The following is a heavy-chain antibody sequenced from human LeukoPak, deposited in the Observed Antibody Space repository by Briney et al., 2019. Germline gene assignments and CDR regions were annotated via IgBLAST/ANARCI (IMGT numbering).Heavy chain of an antibody. V-gene: IGHV1-69*13. Sequence: GASVKVSCKASGGTFSSYDFSWVRQAPGQGLEWMGGVIPFFGTANYAQKFQGRVTITADESTSTAYMELSILRSEDTAVYYCARTTPMDYYDSSGYYYYGMDVWGQGTTVTVSS. CDR2: VIPFFGTA. CDR3: ARTTPMDYYDSSGYYYYGMDV. CDR1: GGTFSSYD. J-gene: IGHJ6*02. D-gene: IGHD3-22*01.